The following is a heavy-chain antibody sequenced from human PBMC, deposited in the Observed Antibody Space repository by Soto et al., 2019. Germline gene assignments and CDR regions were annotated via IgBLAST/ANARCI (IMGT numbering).Heavy chain of an antibody. J-gene: IGHJ3*02. CDR1: GVSISSSY. V-gene: IGHV4-59*01. CDR2: VYHTGST. D-gene: IGHD3-9*01. Sequence: QVQLQESGPGLVKPSETLSLTCTVSGVSISSSYWSWIRQSPGKGLEWIGYVYHTGSTNYNPPLKSRVPILVDTSTNQFSLRLRSVTVADTAVYYCARGYFDTRGQSNPFDIWGQGTMVTVSS. CDR3: ARGYFDTRGQSNPFDI.